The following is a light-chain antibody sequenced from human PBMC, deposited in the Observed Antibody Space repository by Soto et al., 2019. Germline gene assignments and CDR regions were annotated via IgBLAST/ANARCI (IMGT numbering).Light chain of an antibody. CDR1: QSFSHW. V-gene: IGKV1-5*03. CDR3: QQYSSFPLT. Sequence: DIQMTQSPSTLSASVGDRVTITCRASQSFSHWLAWYQQKPGQAPKLLIYKASILQSGVPARFSGSGSGTEFTLTISSLQPDDLATYYCQQYSSFPLTFGGGTKVEF. J-gene: IGKJ4*01. CDR2: KAS.